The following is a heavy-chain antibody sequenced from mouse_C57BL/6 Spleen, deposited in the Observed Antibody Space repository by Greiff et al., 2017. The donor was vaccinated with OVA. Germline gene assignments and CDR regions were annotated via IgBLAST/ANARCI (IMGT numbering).Heavy chain of an antibody. V-gene: IGHV14-3*01. J-gene: IGHJ4*01. CDR1: GFNIKNTY. Sequence: EVQLQESVAELVRPGASVKLSCTASGFNIKNTYMHWVKQRPEQGLEWIGRIDPANGNTKYAPKFQGKATITADTSSNTAYLQLSSLTSEDTAIYYCSFTMVTTRGYAMDYWGQGTSVTVSS. CDR2: IDPANGNT. CDR3: SFTMVTTRGYAMDY. D-gene: IGHD2-2*01.